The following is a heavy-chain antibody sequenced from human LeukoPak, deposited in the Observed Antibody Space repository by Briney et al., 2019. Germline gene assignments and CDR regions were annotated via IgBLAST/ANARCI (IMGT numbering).Heavy chain of an antibody. CDR1: GYTFTSYD. CDR3: ARGNPSIGRFLEWLPNPDY. D-gene: IGHD3-3*01. CDR2: MNPNSGNT. J-gene: IGHJ4*02. Sequence: ASVKVSCKASGYTFTSYDINWVRQATGQGLEWMGWMNPNSGNTGYAQKFQGRVTITRNTSISTAYMELRSLRSEDTAVYYCARGNPSIGRFLEWLPNPDYWGQGTLVTVSS. V-gene: IGHV1-8*01.